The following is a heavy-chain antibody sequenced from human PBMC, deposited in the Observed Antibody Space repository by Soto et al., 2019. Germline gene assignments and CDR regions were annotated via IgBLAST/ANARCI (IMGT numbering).Heavy chain of an antibody. D-gene: IGHD6-19*01. Sequence: PGGSLRLSCAASGFTFSSYWMHWVRQAPGKGLVWVSRINSDGSSTSYADSVKGRFTISRDNAKNTVYLQMNSLRAEDTAVYYCASPYMYSSGLYFYVMDVRGQRTTVTGSS. J-gene: IGHJ6*02. V-gene: IGHV3-74*01. CDR2: INSDGSST. CDR3: ASPYMYSSGLYFYVMDV. CDR1: GFTFSSYW.